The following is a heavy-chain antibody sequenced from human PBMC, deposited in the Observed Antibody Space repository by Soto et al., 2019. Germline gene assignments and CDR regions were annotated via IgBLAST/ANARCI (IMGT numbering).Heavy chain of an antibody. CDR2: NYHSGGT. D-gene: IGHD3-22*01. Sequence: QLQLQESGSGLVKPSQTLSLTCVVSVDSISSGGYSWNWIRQPPGKGLEWIGHNYHSGGTLSNPSLDSRVTISVDKSTNQSSLRLTSVTAADTAVYYCARDSLIGYYFDYWCQGILVTLSS. CDR1: VDSISSGGYS. V-gene: IGHV4-30-2*01. CDR3: ARDSLIGYYFDY. J-gene: IGHJ4*02.